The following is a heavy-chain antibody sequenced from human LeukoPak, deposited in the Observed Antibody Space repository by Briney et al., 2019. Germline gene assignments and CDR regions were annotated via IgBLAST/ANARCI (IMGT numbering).Heavy chain of an antibody. Sequence: GGSLKLSCAASGFTFSSYAMSWVRQAPGKGLEWVSAISGSGGSTYYADSVKGRFTISRDNSKNTLYLQMNSLRAEDTAVYYCAKEAYRIVVVPAARARRQGYWGQGTLVTVSS. V-gene: IGHV3-23*01. CDR3: AKEAYRIVVVPAARARRQGY. CDR2: ISGSGGST. D-gene: IGHD2-2*01. J-gene: IGHJ4*02. CDR1: GFTFSSYA.